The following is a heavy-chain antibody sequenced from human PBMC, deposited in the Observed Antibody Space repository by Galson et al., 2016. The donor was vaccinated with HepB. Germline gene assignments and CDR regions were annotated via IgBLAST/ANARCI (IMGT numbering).Heavy chain of an antibody. J-gene: IGHJ4*02. CDR3: ARLPTVGTAHY. Sequence: SETLSLTCTVSGSAISSSYWSWIRQPPGKGLEWIGYIYYNKGSTNYNPSLKSRVTMSVDTSKNHFSLKLSSVTAADTAVYYCARLPTVGTAHYWGQGILGTVSS. D-gene: IGHD1-1*01. CDR1: GSAISSSY. V-gene: IGHV4-59*01. CDR2: IYYNKGST.